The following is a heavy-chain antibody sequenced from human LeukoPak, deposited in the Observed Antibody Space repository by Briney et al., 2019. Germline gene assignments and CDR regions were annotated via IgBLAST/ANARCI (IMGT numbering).Heavy chain of an antibody. J-gene: IGHJ5*02. CDR2: INHSGST. Sequence: PSETLSLTCAVYGGSFSGYYWSWIRQPPGKGLEWIGEINHSGSTNYNPSLKSRVTISVDTSKNQFSLKLSSVTAADTAVYYCARVHIVVVPAAIRRGRDWFDPWGQGTLVTVSS. D-gene: IGHD2-2*02. CDR1: GGSFSGYY. V-gene: IGHV4-34*01. CDR3: ARVHIVVVPAAIRRGRDWFDP.